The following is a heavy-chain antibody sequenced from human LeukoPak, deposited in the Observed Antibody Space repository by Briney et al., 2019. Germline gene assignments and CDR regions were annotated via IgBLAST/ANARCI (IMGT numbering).Heavy chain of an antibody. V-gene: IGHV1-18*01. Sequence: ASVKVSCKASGYTFTSYGISWVRQAPGQGLEWMGWISAYNGNTNYAQKLQGRVTMTTDTSTSTAYMELRSLRSDDTAVYYCAKEDDYGGNRGWVGDYWGQGTLVTVSS. CDR2: ISAYNGNT. CDR1: GYTFTSYG. CDR3: AKEDDYGGNRGWVGDY. D-gene: IGHD4-23*01. J-gene: IGHJ4*02.